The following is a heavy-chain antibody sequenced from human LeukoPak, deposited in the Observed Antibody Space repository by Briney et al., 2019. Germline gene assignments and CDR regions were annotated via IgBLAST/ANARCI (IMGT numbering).Heavy chain of an antibody. CDR2: ISGSGGST. CDR1: GFTFSSYA. CDR3: AKVPPGYCSSTSCFGYYFDY. J-gene: IGHJ4*02. V-gene: IGHV3-23*01. D-gene: IGHD2-2*01. Sequence: GGSLRLSCAASGFTFSSYAMSWVRQAPGKGLEWVSAISGSGGSTYYADSVKGRFTISRDNSKNTLYLQMNSLRAEDTAVYYCAKVPPGYCSSTSCFGYYFDYWGQGTLVTVSS.